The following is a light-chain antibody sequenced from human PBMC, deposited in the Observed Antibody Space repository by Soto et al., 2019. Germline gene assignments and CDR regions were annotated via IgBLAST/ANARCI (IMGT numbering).Light chain of an antibody. CDR2: VSS. Sequence: EIVLTQSPATLSLSPGERATLSCRASQSVGSNLAWYQQKPGQAPRLLIYVSSTRATGIPARFSGSGSGTEFTLTISSLQSEDCAVYYCQQYDNWPWTFGQGTKVDIK. V-gene: IGKV3-15*01. CDR3: QQYDNWPWT. J-gene: IGKJ1*01. CDR1: QSVGSN.